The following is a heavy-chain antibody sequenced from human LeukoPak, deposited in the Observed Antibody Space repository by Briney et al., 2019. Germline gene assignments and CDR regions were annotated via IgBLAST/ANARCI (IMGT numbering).Heavy chain of an antibody. J-gene: IGHJ4*02. CDR3: ATSEPGIAVAL. D-gene: IGHD6-19*01. CDR2: IYYDGSKK. CDR1: GLIFRNYG. V-gene: IGHV3-33*01. Sequence: GRALRLSCAASGLIFRNYGMHWVRQAPGKGLEWVALIYYDGSKKYYADSVKGRFTISKDNSKNTLYLQMHSLRAEDKAMYYWATSEPGIAVALWGQGTLVIVSS.